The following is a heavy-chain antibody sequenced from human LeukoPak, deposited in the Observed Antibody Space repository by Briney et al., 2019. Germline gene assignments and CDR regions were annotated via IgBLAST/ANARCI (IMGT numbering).Heavy chain of an antibody. CDR3: ARERGSIAAAGTPYFDY. Sequence: GGSLRLSCAASGFTFSSYSMNWVRQAPGKGLEWVSSISSSSSYIYHADSVKGRFTISRDNAKNSLYLQMNSLRAEDTAVYYCARERGSIAAAGTPYFDYWGQGTLVTVSS. V-gene: IGHV3-21*01. D-gene: IGHD6-13*01. CDR2: ISSSSSYI. CDR1: GFTFSSYS. J-gene: IGHJ4*02.